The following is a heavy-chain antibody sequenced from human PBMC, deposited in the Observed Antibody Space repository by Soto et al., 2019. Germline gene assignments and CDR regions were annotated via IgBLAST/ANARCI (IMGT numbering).Heavy chain of an antibody. CDR1: GGSISSGGYS. V-gene: IGHV4-30-2*01. D-gene: IGHD2-2*01. CDR3: ARVPDR. CDR2: IYHSGST. J-gene: IGHJ5*02. Sequence: SETLSLTCAVSGGSISSGGYSWSWIRQPPGKGLEWIGYIYHSGSTYYNPSLRSRVTISVDRSKNQFSLKLSSVTAADTAVYYCARVPDRWGQGTLVSVSS.